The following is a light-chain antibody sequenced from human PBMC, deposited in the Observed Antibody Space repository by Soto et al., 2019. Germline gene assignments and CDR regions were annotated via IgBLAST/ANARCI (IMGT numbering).Light chain of an antibody. V-gene: IGLV2-14*01. CDR3: SSYTSSSTYD. Sequence: QSVLTHPASVSGSPGQSITISCTGTSSDVGGYNYVSWYQQHPGKAPKLMISDVSSRPSGVSNRFSGSKSGNTASLTISGLQAEDEADYYCSSYTSSSTYDFGTGTKVTVL. CDR1: SSDVGGYNY. J-gene: IGLJ1*01. CDR2: DVS.